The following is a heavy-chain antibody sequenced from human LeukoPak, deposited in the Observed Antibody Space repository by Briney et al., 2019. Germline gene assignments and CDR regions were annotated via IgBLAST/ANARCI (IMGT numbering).Heavy chain of an antibody. V-gene: IGHV1-2*02. CDR3: ARDRTRILLLPGY. J-gene: IGHJ4*02. Sequence: GASEKVSCKASGYTFTGYYMHWVRQAPGQGLEWMGWINPNSGGTNYAQKFQGRVTMTRDTSISTAYMELSRLRSDDTAVYYCARDRTRILLLPGYWGQGTLVTVSS. CDR2: INPNSGGT. D-gene: IGHD2-15*01. CDR1: GYTFTGYY.